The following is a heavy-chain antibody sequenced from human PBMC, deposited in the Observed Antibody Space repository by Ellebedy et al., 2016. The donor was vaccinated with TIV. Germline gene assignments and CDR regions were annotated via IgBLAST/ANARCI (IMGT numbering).Heavy chain of an antibody. Sequence: MPGGSLRLSCTVSGGSIRSSKNYWGWIRQPPGKGLQWIGSVYSSETSAYSPSLKSRVTISVDTSKNRFSLKLSSVTAADTAVYYCATGYSFGYFDSWGQGTLVTVSS. CDR1: GGSIRSSKNY. V-gene: IGHV4-39*01. CDR2: VYSSETS. J-gene: IGHJ4*02. CDR3: ATGYSFGYFDS. D-gene: IGHD5-18*01.